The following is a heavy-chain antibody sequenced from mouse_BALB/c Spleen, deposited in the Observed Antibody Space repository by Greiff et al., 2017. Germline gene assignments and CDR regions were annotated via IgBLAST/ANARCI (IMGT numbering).Heavy chain of an antibody. CDR1: GFSLTSYG. Sequence: VQLQQSGPGLVAPSQSLSITCTVSGFSLTSYGVSWVRQPPGKGLEWLGVIWGDGSTNYHSALISRLSISKDNTKSQVFLKLNSLQTDDTATYCWAKGRGYYAMDYWGQGTSVTVSS. CDR3: AKGRGYYAMDY. J-gene: IGHJ4*01. CDR2: IWGDGST. V-gene: IGHV2-3*01.